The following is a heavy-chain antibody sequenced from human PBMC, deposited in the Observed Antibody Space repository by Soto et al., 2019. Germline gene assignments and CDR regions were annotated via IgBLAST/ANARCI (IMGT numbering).Heavy chain of an antibody. CDR3: ARAALKYGDYYYYGMDV. CDR2: IYYSGST. CDR1: GGSISSYY. Sequence: PSETLSLTCTVSGGSISSYYWSWIRQPPGKGQEWNGYIYYSGSTYYNPSLKSRVTISVDTSKNQFSLKLSSVTAADTAVYYCARAALKYGDYYYYGMDVWGQGTTVTVSS. V-gene: IGHV4-59*08. J-gene: IGHJ6*02. D-gene: IGHD4-17*01.